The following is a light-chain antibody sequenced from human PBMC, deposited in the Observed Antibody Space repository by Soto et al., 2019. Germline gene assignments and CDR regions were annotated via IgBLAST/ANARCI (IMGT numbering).Light chain of an antibody. V-gene: IGKV1-9*01. CDR2: DAS. J-gene: IGKJ4*01. Sequence: DIQLTQSPSFLSASVGDRVTITCRSSQGIRTFLAWYQQHPGTAPKRLIYDASNLQSGVPSRFSGSGSGTEFTLTISRLQPEDFATYYCQQVNTYPLTFGGGTKVEIK. CDR1: QGIRTF. CDR3: QQVNTYPLT.